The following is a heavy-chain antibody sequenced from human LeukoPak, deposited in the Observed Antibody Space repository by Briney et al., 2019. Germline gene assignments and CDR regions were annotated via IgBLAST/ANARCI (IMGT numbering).Heavy chain of an antibody. D-gene: IGHD3-22*01. J-gene: IGHJ6*03. CDR2: IYYSGST. Sequence: SETLSLTCTVSGGSISSSSYYWGWIRQPPGKGLEWIGSIYYSGSTYYNPSLKSRVTISVDTSKNQFSLKLSSVTAADTAVYYCARAGDSSGYPPTYYYYYMDVWGKGTTVTVSS. CDR1: GGSISSSSYY. CDR3: ARAGDSSGYPPTYYYYYMDV. V-gene: IGHV4-39*07.